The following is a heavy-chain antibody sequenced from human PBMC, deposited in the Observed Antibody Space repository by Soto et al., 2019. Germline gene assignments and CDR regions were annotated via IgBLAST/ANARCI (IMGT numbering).Heavy chain of an antibody. CDR3: AGEVGGVAGARSLGDYYYGMDV. J-gene: IGHJ6*02. V-gene: IGHV3-33*01. CDR2: IWNDGSNK. D-gene: IGHD6-19*01. Sequence: GGSLRLSCAASGFTFSSYGMHWVHQAPGKGLEWVAVIWNDGSNKYYADSVKGRFTISRDNSKNTLYLQMNSLRAEDTAVYYCAGEVGGVAGARSLGDYYYGMDVWGQGTTVTVSS. CDR1: GFTFSSYG.